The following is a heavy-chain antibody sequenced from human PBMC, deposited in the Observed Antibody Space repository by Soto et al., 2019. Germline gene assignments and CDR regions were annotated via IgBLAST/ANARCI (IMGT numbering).Heavy chain of an antibody. V-gene: IGHV4-30-4*01. CDR2: IYYSGST. CDR3: ASSPAKDAFDL. Sequence: QGQLQESGPGVVRPSQTLSLTCTVSGASISSGDHYWTWIRQPPGKGLEWIGYIYYSGSTFYNPSLNSRVTMSIDMSKSQFSLNLRSVTAAATAFYYCASSPAKDAFDLWGQGTMVIVSS. J-gene: IGHJ3*01. CDR1: GASISSGDHY. D-gene: IGHD2-2*01.